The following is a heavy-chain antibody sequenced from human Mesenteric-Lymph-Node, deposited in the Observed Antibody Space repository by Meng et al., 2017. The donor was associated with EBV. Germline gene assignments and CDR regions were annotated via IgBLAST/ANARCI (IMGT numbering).Heavy chain of an antibody. Sequence: HVEPAECGGGLVEPGGAVRLSCSASGFTFSDYYIFCIGRPPGKGMELVSYISSSSVIIYYADSVKGRFTISRDNAKSSLYLQMDRLGAEDTAVYYCARARGSGTGLDWFGPWGQGTLVTVSS. CDR2: ISSSSVII. CDR1: GFTFSDYY. V-gene: IGHV3-11*01. CDR3: ARARGSGTGLDWFGP. J-gene: IGHJ5*02. D-gene: IGHD3-10*01.